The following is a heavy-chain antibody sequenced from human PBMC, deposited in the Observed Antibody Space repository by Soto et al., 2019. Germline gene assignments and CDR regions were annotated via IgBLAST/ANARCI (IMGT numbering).Heavy chain of an antibody. Sequence: EVQLLESGGGLVQPGGSLRLSCAASGFTFSSYAMSWVRQAPGKGLEWVSAISGSGGSTYYADSVKGRFTISRDNSKNTLYLQMNSLRAEDTAVYYCAKDLAITFGGVIVTPRYFDYWGQGTLVTVSS. J-gene: IGHJ4*02. CDR3: AKDLAITFGGVIVTPRYFDY. CDR2: ISGSGGST. CDR1: GFTFSSYA. V-gene: IGHV3-23*01. D-gene: IGHD3-16*02.